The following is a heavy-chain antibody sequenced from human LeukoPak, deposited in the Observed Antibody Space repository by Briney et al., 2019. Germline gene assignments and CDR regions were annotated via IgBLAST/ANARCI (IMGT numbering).Heavy chain of an antibody. J-gene: IGHJ5*02. D-gene: IGHD3-22*01. Sequence: KPGGSLRLSCAASGFTFSSYSMNWVRQAPGKGLEWVSSISSSSSYIYYADSVKGRFTISRDNAKNSLYLQMNSLRAEDTAVYYCARDLIGRDSSGYYGRFDPWGQGTLVTVSS. CDR1: GFTFSSYS. CDR2: ISSSSSYI. V-gene: IGHV3-21*01. CDR3: ARDLIGRDSSGYYGRFDP.